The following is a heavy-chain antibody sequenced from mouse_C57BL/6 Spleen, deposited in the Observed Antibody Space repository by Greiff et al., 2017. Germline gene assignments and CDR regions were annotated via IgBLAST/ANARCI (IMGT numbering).Heavy chain of an antibody. CDR1: GYTFTDYN. CDR2: INPNNGGT. V-gene: IGHV1-22*01. J-gene: IGHJ2*01. Sequence: VQLQQSGPELVKPGASVKMSCKASGYTFTDYNMHWVKQSHGKSLEWIGYINPNNGGTSYNQKFKGKATLTVNKSSSTAYMALRSLTSEDSAVYYCARVDDYDDGYYFDYWGQGTTLTVSA. CDR3: ARVDDYDDGYYFDY. D-gene: IGHD2-4*01.